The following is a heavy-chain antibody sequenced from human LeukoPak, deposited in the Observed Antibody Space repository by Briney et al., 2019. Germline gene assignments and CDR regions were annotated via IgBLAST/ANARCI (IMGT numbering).Heavy chain of an antibody. CDR3: ARTHFIISNYFDY. D-gene: IGHD3-3*02. J-gene: IGHJ4*02. CDR2: INPSGRA. CDR1: GGSFNGYY. V-gene: IGHV4-34*01. Sequence: SETLSLTCTVYGGSFNGYYWSGIRQPPGKGLEWIGEINPSGRANYNPSLKSRVTISVDPYKNQFSLKLSSVTAADTAVYYCARTHFIISNYFDYWGQGTLVTVSS.